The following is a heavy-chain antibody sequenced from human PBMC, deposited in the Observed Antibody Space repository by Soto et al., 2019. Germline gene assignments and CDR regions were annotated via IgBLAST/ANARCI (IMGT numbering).Heavy chain of an antibody. V-gene: IGHV4-38-2*01. Sequence: SETLSLTCAVSDYSITNGYYWGWIRQPPGQGLEWIGSIYYSGNTYYNPSLKSRLTISVDTSKNHFSLKLNSVTAADTAVYYCARQRPASGPKWFDSCGQGTLVTVSS. D-gene: IGHD3-10*01. CDR3: ARQRPASGPKWFDS. CDR2: IYYSGNT. J-gene: IGHJ5*01. CDR1: DYSITNGYY.